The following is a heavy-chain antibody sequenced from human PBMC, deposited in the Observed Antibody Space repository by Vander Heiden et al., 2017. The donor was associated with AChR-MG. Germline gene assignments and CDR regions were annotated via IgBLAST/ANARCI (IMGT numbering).Heavy chain of an antibody. CDR2: ISNDGTQR. Sequence: AQLLELGGGLVQSGGSVTLSCTASGFTFRRFALHWARPSPGTGLEGVSNISNDGTQRQYAESVRGRFNIFRDDAKKILYLEMNSLRVEDTATYYCVVTHFSESYSSTGEGTTDIWGQGTLVTVSS. D-gene: IGHD4-4*01. CDR3: VVTHFSESYSSTGEGTTDI. CDR1: GFTFRRFA. J-gene: IGHJ1*01. V-gene: IGHV3-23*01.